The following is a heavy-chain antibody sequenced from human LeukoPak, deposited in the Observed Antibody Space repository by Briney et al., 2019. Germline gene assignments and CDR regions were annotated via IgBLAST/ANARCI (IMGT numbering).Heavy chain of an antibody. J-gene: IGHJ3*02. V-gene: IGHV3-48*01. D-gene: IGHD3-22*01. CDR3: ARDLQRLSSGHDAFDI. CDR2: ISSSSSTI. Sequence: PGGSLRLSCAASGFTFSSYSMNWVRQAPGKGLEWVSYISSSSSTIYYADSVKGRFTISRDNAKNSLYLQMNSLRAEDTAVYYCARDLQRLSSGHDAFDIWGQGTMVTVSS. CDR1: GFTFSSYS.